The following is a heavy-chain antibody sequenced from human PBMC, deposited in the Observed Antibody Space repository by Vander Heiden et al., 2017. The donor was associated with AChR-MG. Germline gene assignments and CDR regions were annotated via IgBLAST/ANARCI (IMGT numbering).Heavy chain of an antibody. CDR2: SNTTGTT. Sequence: QVQLQESRPGLVTPSEILSLTCTVSGAPITNYYWSWIRQPPGKGLEWLGYSNTTGTTNYNPALKSRVTISVDTSKNQFSLKLSSLTAADTAVYYCARVGGQQWRPQDYWGQGTLVTVSS. CDR3: ARVGGQQWRPQDY. J-gene: IGHJ4*02. CDR1: GAPITNYY. D-gene: IGHD6-19*01. V-gene: IGHV4-59*01.